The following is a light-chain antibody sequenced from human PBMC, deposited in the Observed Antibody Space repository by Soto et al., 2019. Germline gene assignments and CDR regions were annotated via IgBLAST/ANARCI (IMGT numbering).Light chain of an antibody. Sequence: IQMTQSPSSLSASVGDRVTITCRARQGISNYLGWYQQKPGKVPKLLIFAASTLQSGVPSRFSGSGSGTDFTLTISSLQPEDVATYYCQKYNSAPLTFGGGTKVEIK. CDR2: AAS. CDR1: QGISNY. CDR3: QKYNSAPLT. J-gene: IGKJ4*01. V-gene: IGKV1-27*01.